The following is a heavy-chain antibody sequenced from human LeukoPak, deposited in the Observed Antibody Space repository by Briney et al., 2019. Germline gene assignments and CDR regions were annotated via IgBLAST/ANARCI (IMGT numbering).Heavy chain of an antibody. V-gene: IGHV3-30*18. D-gene: IGHD2-15*01. J-gene: IGHJ4*02. CDR2: ISYDGNNE. Sequence: PGGSLRLSCAASGFTFNTYAMHWVRHVPGKGLDWVAGISYDGNNEYYAASVKGRFTVSRDNSKNTLYLQMNSLRPEDTSVYYCAKDPGYCSGGFCLYFDFWGQGTLVTVSS. CDR3: AKDPGYCSGGFCLYFDF. CDR1: GFTFNTYA.